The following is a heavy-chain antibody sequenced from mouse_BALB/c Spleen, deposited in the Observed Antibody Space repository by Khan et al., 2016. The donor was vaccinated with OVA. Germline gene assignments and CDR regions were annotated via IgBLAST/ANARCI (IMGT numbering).Heavy chain of an antibody. V-gene: IGHV3-2*02. J-gene: IGHJ2*02. CDR1: GYSITSNYA. D-gene: IGHD1-1*01. CDR2: ISYSGST. CDR3: ARGNYYGYYFDY. Sequence: EVQLQESGPGLVKPSQSLSLTCTVTGYSITSNYARNWIRQFPGNKLEWMGYISYSGSTTYNPSLKSRISITRDTSKNQFFLQLKSVTTEDTATYYCARGNYYGYYFDYWGQGTSLTVSS.